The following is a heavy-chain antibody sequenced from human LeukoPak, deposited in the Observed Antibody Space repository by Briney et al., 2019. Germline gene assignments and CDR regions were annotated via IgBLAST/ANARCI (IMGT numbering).Heavy chain of an antibody. CDR2: ISSSSSYI. J-gene: IGHJ4*02. CDR3: ARKPYDSSGYSYD. CDR1: GFTFSTYT. V-gene: IGHV3-21*01. D-gene: IGHD3-22*01. Sequence: GGSLRLSCAASGFTFSTYTMNWVRQAPGKGLEWVSSISSSSSYIYYADSVKGRFINSRDNAKNSLYLQMNSLRAEDTAVYYCARKPYDSSGYSYDWGQGTLVTVSS.